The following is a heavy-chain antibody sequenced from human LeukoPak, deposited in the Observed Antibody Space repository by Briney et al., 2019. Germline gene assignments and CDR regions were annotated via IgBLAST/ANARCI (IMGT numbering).Heavy chain of an antibody. CDR2: IIPIFGTA. CDR3: ARAPVYCGGDCYSHFDY. D-gene: IGHD2-21*01. Sequence: ASVKVSCKASGGTFSSYAISWVRQAPGQGLEWMGGIIPIFGTANYAQKFQGRVTITADESTSTAYMELSSLRSEDTAVYYCARAPVYCGGDCYSHFDYWGQGTLVTVSS. J-gene: IGHJ4*02. CDR1: GGTFSSYA. V-gene: IGHV1-69*13.